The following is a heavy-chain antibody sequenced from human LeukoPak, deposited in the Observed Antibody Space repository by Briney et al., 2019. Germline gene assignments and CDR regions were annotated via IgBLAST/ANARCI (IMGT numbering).Heavy chain of an antibody. CDR1: GFTFRSYA. J-gene: IGHJ3*01. D-gene: IGHD3-3*01. Sequence: GGSLRLSCEASGFTFRSYAMTWVRQAPGEGLEWVSAISGSGAKTYYADSVKGRFTISRDNSRNTLYLQMNSLRVEDTAVYYCAHGDSYYDFLLSVWGQGTMVTVSS. CDR2: ISGSGAKT. V-gene: IGHV3-23*01. CDR3: AHGDSYYDFLLSV.